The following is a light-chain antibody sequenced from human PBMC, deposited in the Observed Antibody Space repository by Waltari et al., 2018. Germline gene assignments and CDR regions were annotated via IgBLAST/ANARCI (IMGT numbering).Light chain of an antibody. J-gene: IGLJ1*01. CDR1: SSDVGGYNY. CDR2: DVS. CDR3: SSYTSSSTPVYV. Sequence: QSALTQPASVSGSPGQSITISCTGTSSDVGGYNYFSWYQQHPGKAPKLMIYDVSNRPSGVSNRFSGSKSGNTASLTISGLQAEDEADYYCSSYTSSSTPVYVFGTGTKVTVL. V-gene: IGLV2-14*03.